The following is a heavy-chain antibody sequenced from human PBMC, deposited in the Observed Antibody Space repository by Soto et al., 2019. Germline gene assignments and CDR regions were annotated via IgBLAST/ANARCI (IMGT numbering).Heavy chain of an antibody. Sequence: EVQLVESGGGLVQPGGSLRLPCTASGFTFSTYWMSWVRQAPGMGLEWVANIGEDGSEKYYVDSVKGRFTISRDNAKNSLYLQMNSLRADDTAVYYCARGSGGHNYYYGMDVWGQGTTVTVSS. CDR2: IGEDGSEK. D-gene: IGHD2-15*01. CDR3: ARGSGGHNYYYGMDV. J-gene: IGHJ6*02. V-gene: IGHV3-7*03. CDR1: GFTFSTYW.